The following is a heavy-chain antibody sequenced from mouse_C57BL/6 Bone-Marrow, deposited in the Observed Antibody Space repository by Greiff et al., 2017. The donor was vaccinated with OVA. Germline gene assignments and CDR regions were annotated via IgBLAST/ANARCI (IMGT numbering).Heavy chain of an antibody. CDR2: ISYDGSN. CDR1: GYSITSGYY. Sequence: DVKLQESGPGLVKPSQSLSLTCSVTGYSITSGYYWNWIRQFPGNKLEWMGYISYDGSNNYNPSLKNRISITRDTSKNQFFLKLNSVTTEDTATYYCARKSNYDYAMDYWGQGTSVTVSS. CDR3: ARKSNYDYAMDY. D-gene: IGHD2-5*01. V-gene: IGHV3-6*01. J-gene: IGHJ4*01.